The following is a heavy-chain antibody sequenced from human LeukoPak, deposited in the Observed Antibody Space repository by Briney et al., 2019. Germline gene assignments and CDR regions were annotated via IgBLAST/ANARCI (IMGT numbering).Heavy chain of an antibody. J-gene: IGHJ4*02. CDR3: AATRGRYDYFDY. CDR1: GGSISSSSYY. V-gene: IGHV4-39*07. D-gene: IGHD1-26*01. Sequence: PSETLSLTCTVSGGSISSSSYYWGWIRQPPGKGLEWIGSIYYSGSTYYNPSLKSRVTISVDTSKNQFSLKLSSVTAADTAMYYCAATRGRYDYFDYWGQGTLVTVSS. CDR2: IYYSGST.